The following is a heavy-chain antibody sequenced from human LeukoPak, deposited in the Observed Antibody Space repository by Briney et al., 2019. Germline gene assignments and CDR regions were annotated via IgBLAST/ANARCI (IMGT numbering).Heavy chain of an antibody. CDR1: GGSISSYY. V-gene: IGHV4-34*01. J-gene: IGHJ4*02. D-gene: IGHD6-13*01. CDR3: ARDIAAAGPYYFDY. CDR2: ISHSGST. Sequence: PETLSLTCTVSGGSISSYYWSWIRQPPGKGLEWIGEISHSGSTNYNPSLKSRVTISVDTSKNQFSLKLSSVTAADTAVYYCARDIAAAGPYYFDYWGQGTLVTVSS.